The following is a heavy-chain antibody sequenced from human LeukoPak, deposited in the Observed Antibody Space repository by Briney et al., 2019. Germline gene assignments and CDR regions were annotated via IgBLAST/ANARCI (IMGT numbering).Heavy chain of an antibody. D-gene: IGHD1-1*01. V-gene: IGHV1-8*01. CDR2: MNPNSGNT. CDR1: GYTFTSYD. CDR3: ARVSGDWNDVGSYYYYMDV. J-gene: IGHJ6*03. Sequence: ASVKVSCKASGYTFTSYDINWVRQATGQGLEWMGWMNPNSGNTGYAQKFQGRVTMTRNTSISTAYMELSSLRSEDTAVHYCARVSGDWNDVGSYYYYMDVWGKGSTVTVSS.